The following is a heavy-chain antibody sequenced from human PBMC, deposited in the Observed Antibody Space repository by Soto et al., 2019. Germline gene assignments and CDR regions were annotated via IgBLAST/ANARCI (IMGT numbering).Heavy chain of an antibody. D-gene: IGHD4-17*01. CDR3: ASDHYGDPAYYMDV. Sequence: GGSLRLSCAASGFTFSSYSMDWVRQAPGKGLEWVSSISSSSSYIYYADSVKGRFTISRDNAKNSLYLQMNSLRAADTAVYYCASDHYGDPAYYMDVWGKGTTVTVSS. J-gene: IGHJ6*03. CDR2: ISSSSSYI. V-gene: IGHV3-21*01. CDR1: GFTFSSYS.